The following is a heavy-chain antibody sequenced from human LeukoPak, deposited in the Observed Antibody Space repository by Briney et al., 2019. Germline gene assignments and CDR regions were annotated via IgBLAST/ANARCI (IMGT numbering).Heavy chain of an antibody. CDR2: ISLTGRT. D-gene: IGHD1-26*01. J-gene: IGHJ4*02. V-gene: IGHV4-4*02. CDR3: TRESGPYCPFGY. Sequence: PSATLSLTCGVSGGSITSTNWWSWVRQPPGQGLEWIGEISLTGRTNYNPSLIGRVIMSLDESRNQLSLTLTSVTAADTAMYYCTRESGPYCPFGYWGQGTLVVVPS. CDR1: GGSITSTNW.